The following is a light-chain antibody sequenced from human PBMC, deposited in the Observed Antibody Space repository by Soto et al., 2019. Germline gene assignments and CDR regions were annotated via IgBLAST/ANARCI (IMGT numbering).Light chain of an antibody. CDR2: GAS. J-gene: IGKJ3*01. Sequence: EIVLTQSPGTLSLSPGERATLSCRASQSVSSSYLAWYQQKPGQAPGLLIYGASSRATGIPDRFSGSGSGTDFTLTISRLEPEDFAVYYCQLHGTFGPGTKVDIK. CDR3: QLHGT. CDR1: QSVSSSY. V-gene: IGKV3-20*01.